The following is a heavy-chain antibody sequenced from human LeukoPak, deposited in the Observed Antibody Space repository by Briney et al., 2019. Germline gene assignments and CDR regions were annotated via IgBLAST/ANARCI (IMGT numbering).Heavy chain of an antibody. CDR2: IYPGDSDT. J-gene: IGHJ4*02. CDR1: GYRFPIFW. Sequence: GESLKISCQGSGYRFPIFWIGWVRQMPGKGLEWMGIIYPGDSDTRYSPSFQGQVTISADKSINTAYLQWSSLKASDTAIYYCARSRTGTYFEDWGQGILVTVSS. D-gene: IGHD1-14*01. CDR3: ARSRTGTYFED. V-gene: IGHV5-51*01.